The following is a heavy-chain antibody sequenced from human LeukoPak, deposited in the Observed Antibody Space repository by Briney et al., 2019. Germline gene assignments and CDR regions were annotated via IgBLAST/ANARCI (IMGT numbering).Heavy chain of an antibody. CDR3: ARSPMGDYDSSGYY. CDR1: GGTFSSYA. V-gene: IGHV1-69*05. J-gene: IGHJ4*02. D-gene: IGHD3-22*01. Sequence: GASVKVSCKASGGTFSSYAISWVRQAPGQGPEWMGRIIPIFGTANYAQKFQGRVTITTDESTSTAYMELSSLRSEDTAVYYCARSPMGDYDSSGYYWGQGTLVTVSS. CDR2: IIPIFGTA.